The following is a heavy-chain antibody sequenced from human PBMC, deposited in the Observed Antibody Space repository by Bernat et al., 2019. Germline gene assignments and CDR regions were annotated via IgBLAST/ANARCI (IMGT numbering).Heavy chain of an antibody. D-gene: IGHD3-3*01. CDR1: GGSIRSGGYY. CDR3: ARSPYDFWSGYYLYYFDY. J-gene: IGHJ4*02. Sequence: QVQLQESGPGLVKPSQTLSLTCTVSGGSIRSGGYYWSWIRQHPGKGLEWIGYIYYSGSTYYNPSLKSRVTISVDTSKNQFSLKLSSVTAADTAVYYCARSPYDFWSGYYLYYFDYWGQGTLVTVSS. V-gene: IGHV4-31*03. CDR2: IYYSGST.